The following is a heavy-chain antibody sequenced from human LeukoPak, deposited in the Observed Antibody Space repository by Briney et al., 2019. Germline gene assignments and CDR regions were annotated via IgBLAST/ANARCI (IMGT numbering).Heavy chain of an antibody. CDR2: IYHSGST. CDR3: ARDFSGLRSLEWPLDFL. V-gene: IGHV4-38-2*02. D-gene: IGHD3-3*01. Sequence: PETLSLTCAVSGYSISSGYYWGWIRQPPGKGLEWIGSIYHSGSTYYNPSLKSRVTISVDTSKNQFSLKLSSVTAADTAVYYCARDFSGLRSLEWPLDFLWVQGTLVTVSS. J-gene: IGHJ4*02. CDR1: GYSISSGYY.